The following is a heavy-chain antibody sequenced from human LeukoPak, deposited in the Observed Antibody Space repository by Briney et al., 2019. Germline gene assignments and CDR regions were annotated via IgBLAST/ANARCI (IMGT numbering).Heavy chain of an antibody. CDR1: GFTFYIYA. CDR2: ISGSGGST. V-gene: IGHV3-23*01. CDR3: AKGIDSGSPTTFDY. Sequence: GGSLRLSCAASGFTFYIYAMTWVRQAPGKGLEWVSVISGSGGSTYYADSVKGRFTISRDNSKDTLYLQMNNLRAEDTAVYYCAKGIDSGSPTTFDYWGQGTLVTVSS. J-gene: IGHJ4*02. D-gene: IGHD1-26*01.